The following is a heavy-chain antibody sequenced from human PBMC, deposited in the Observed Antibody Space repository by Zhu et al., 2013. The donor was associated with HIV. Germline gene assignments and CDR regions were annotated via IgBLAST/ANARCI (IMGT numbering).Heavy chain of an antibody. J-gene: IGHJ6*01. CDR3: ARGYGGGSYPAYYYYGMDV. CDR2: IIPIFGTA. V-gene: IGHV1-69*12. Sequence: QVQLVQSGAEVRKPGSSVKVSCKASGGTFSSYAISWVRQAPGQGLEWMGGIIPIFGTANYAQKFQGRVTITADESTSTAYMELSSLRSEDTAVYYCARGYGGGSYPAYYYYGMDVWGPRGPRSPSPQ. D-gene: IGHD1-26*01. CDR1: GGTFSSYA.